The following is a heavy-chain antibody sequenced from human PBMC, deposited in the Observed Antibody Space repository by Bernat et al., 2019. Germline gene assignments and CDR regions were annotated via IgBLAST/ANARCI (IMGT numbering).Heavy chain of an antibody. CDR2: IYWDDDK. CDR3: ARVLYYASGPSSTSRPFDS. CDR1: GSSLTTIGLC. J-gene: IGHJ5*01. Sequence: QITLKESGPTLVKPTQTLTLTCTFSGSSLTTIGLCVGWIRQPPGKALEWLALIYWDDDKRSSPSLRNRLTISKDTSKNQVVLTLANVDPVDTATYYCARVLYYASGPSSTSRPFDSWGQGILVTVSS. D-gene: IGHD3-10*01. V-gene: IGHV2-5*02.